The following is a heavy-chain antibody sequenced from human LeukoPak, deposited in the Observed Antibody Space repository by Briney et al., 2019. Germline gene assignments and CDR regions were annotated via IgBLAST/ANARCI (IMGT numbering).Heavy chain of an antibody. Sequence: ASVKVSCKVSGYTLTELSMHWVRQAPGKGLEWMGGFDPEDGETIYAQKFQGRVTMTEDTSTDTAYMELSSLRSEDTAVYYCATGPRKYYDILTGYYMNMFHWGQGTLVTVSS. CDR3: ATGPRKYYDILTGYYMNMFH. J-gene: IGHJ4*02. D-gene: IGHD3-9*01. CDR1: GYTLTELS. CDR2: FDPEDGET. V-gene: IGHV1-24*01.